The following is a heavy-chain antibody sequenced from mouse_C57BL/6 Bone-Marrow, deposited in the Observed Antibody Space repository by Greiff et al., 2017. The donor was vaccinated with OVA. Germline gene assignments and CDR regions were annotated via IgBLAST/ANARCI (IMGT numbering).Heavy chain of an antibody. V-gene: IGHV1-64*01. D-gene: IGHD2-1*01. Sequence: QVQLQQPGAELVKPGASVKLSCKASGYTFTSYWMHWVKQRPGQGLEWIGMIHPNSGSTNYNEKFKSKATLTVDKSSSTAYMQLSSLTSEDSAVYYCKAPYRDYCNSDWYFDVWGTGTTVTVSS. CDR3: KAPYRDYCNSDWYFDV. CDR1: GYTFTSYW. CDR2: IHPNSGST. J-gene: IGHJ1*03.